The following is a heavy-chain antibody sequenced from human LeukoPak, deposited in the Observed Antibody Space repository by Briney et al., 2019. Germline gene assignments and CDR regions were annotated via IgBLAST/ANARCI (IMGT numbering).Heavy chain of an antibody. CDR3: ARIAMVAATQWFDP. Sequence: SETLSLTCTGSGRSIRSYYWSWIRQPPGKGLEWVGHIDYSGDTNYNPSLKSRVTISVDTSKNQFSLKLSSVTAADTAVYYCARIAMVAATQWFDPWGQGTLVTVSS. CDR1: GRSIRSYY. V-gene: IGHV4-59*08. CDR2: IDYSGDT. J-gene: IGHJ5*02. D-gene: IGHD2-15*01.